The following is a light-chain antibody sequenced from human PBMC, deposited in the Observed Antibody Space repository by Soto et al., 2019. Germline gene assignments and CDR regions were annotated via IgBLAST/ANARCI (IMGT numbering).Light chain of an antibody. V-gene: IGLV1-44*01. CDR2: TND. J-gene: IGLJ3*02. CDR3: AAWDASLNGPV. CDR1: NSNIGTST. Sequence: QSVLTQAPSTSGTPGQRVTISCSGRNSNIGTSTVNWYQQLPGTAPKLLIYTNDQRPSGVPDRFSGSKSGTSASLAISGLQSEDEGDYYCAAWDASLNGPVFGGGTQLTVL.